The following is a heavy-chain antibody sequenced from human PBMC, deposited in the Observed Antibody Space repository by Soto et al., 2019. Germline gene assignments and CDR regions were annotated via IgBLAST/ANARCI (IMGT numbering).Heavy chain of an antibody. D-gene: IGHD3-9*01. J-gene: IGHJ4*02. Sequence: PRGSLRLSCAASGFSFSSCEIILCRQAPGKGREWVSYISGSGTSTQYSDSVKGRFTISRDNAKNSLHLQMNSLGAEDTAVYYCASKIVTPGYHYYDYWGQGTLVTVSS. V-gene: IGHV3-48*03. CDR1: GFSFSSCE. CDR3: ASKIVTPGYHYYDY. CDR2: ISGSGTST.